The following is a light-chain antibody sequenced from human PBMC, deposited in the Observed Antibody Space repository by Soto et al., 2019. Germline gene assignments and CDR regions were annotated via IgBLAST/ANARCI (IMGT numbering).Light chain of an antibody. CDR2: GDS. Sequence: QAVVTQPPSVSGAPGQRVTISCTGGSSSIGAGYDVHWYQHLPGTAPKLLIYGDSNRPSGVPDRFSGSKSGTSASLTVSGLQAADEADYFCKSYAGSNTYVFGTGTKVTVL. CDR3: KSYAGSNTYV. V-gene: IGLV1-40*01. J-gene: IGLJ1*01. CDR1: SSSIGAGYD.